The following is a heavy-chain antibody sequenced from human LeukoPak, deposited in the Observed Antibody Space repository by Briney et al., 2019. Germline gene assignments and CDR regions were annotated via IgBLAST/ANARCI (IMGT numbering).Heavy chain of an antibody. Sequence: GGSLRLSCAASGFTFSSYAMSWVRQAPGKGLEWVSAISGGGGSTYYADSGKGRFTIARDNSKNTLYLQMNSLRAEDTAVYYCAKSAGGVGDYYFDYWGQGTLVTVSS. D-gene: IGHD2-8*01. CDR3: AKSAGGVGDYYFDY. V-gene: IGHV3-23*01. CDR1: GFTFSSYA. J-gene: IGHJ4*02. CDR2: ISGGGGST.